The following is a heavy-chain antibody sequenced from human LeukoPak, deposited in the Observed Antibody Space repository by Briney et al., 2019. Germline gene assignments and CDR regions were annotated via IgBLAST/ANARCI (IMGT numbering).Heavy chain of an antibody. CDR2: IKQDGSEK. V-gene: IGHV3-7*03. J-gene: IGHJ4*02. CDR1: GFTFSSYG. CDR3: ARLTQLARVRY. Sequence: GGSLRLSCAASGFTFSSYGMSWVRQAPGKGLEWVANIKQDGSEKYYVDSVKGRFTVSRDNAENSLYLQMSSLRAEDTAVYYCARLTQLARVRYWGQGTLVTVSS. D-gene: IGHD6-6*01.